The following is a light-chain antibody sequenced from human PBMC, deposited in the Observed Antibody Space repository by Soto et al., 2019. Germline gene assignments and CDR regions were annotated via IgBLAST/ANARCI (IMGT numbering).Light chain of an antibody. V-gene: IGKV3-20*01. Sequence: EIVLTQSAGTLSLCPGERATLSCRASQSVSSSFLAWYQQKPGQAPRLLIYGASSRATGIPDRFSGSGSGTDFTLTISRLEPEDFAVYYCQQYGSSPWTFGQGTKVEIK. CDR3: QQYGSSPWT. CDR1: QSVSSSF. CDR2: GAS. J-gene: IGKJ1*01.